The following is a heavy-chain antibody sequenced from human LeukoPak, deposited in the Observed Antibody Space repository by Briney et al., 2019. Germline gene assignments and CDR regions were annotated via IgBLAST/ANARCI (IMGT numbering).Heavy chain of an antibody. CDR2: ISTSGDTT. Sequence: PGGSLRLSCAASGFTFSNYWMHWVRQAPGKGLEWVSVISTSGDTTYYADSVKGRFTISRDNSKNTLYLQMNSLRAEDTAVYYCAKVSAQPKTYDYWGQGTLVTVSS. D-gene: IGHD2-2*01. CDR3: AKVSAQPKTYDY. V-gene: IGHV3-23*01. CDR1: GFTFSNYW. J-gene: IGHJ4*02.